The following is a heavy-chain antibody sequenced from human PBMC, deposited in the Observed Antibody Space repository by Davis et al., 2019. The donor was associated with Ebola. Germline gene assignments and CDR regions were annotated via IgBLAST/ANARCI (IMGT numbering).Heavy chain of an antibody. V-gene: IGHV6-1*01. CDR3: ARGWLRGAFDI. J-gene: IGHJ3*02. D-gene: IGHD5-24*01. Sequence: PSETLSPTCALSGDIVSGSSGAWNWTRQSPSRGLEWLGRTYYSSKWYHDYAVSVKSRTIINPDTSKKQLSLHLNSLTPEDTAVYYCARGWLRGAFDIGGQGTMVTVSA. CDR2: TYYSSKWYH. CDR1: GDIVSGSSGA.